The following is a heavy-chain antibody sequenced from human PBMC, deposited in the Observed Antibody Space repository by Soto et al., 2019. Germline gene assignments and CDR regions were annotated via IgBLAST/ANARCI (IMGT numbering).Heavy chain of an antibody. D-gene: IGHD3-22*01. V-gene: IGHV3-21*01. J-gene: IGHJ6*02. CDR2: ISSSSSYI. Sequence: EVQLVESGGGLVKPGGSLSLSCAASGFTFSSYSMNWVRQAPGKGLEWVSSISSSSSYIYYADSVKGRFTISRDNAKHSLYLQMNSLRAEDTAVYYCAREDSSGYEGMDVWGQGTTVTVSS. CDR3: AREDSSGYEGMDV. CDR1: GFTFSSYS.